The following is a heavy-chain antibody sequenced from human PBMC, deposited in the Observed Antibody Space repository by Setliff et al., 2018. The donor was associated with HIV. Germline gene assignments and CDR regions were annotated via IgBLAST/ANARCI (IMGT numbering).Heavy chain of an antibody. D-gene: IGHD1-26*01. CDR2: IYTTGST. CDR3: ASGSPFDGFDM. J-gene: IGHJ3*02. V-gene: IGHV4-59*11. CDR1: GGSMSTHY. Sequence: LSLTCTVSGGSMSTHYWSWIRQTPGKGLEWIGHIYTTGSTHYNPSLRSRVTISIDTSKSHFSLRLKSVTAADTALYYCASGSPFDGFDMWGQGTMVTVSS.